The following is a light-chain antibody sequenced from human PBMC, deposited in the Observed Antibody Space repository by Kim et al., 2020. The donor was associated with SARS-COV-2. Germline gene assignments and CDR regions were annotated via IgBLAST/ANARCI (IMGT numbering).Light chain of an antibody. Sequence: KTVTVSCTRSIGSIASSYVHWYQQRPGSAPSTVIYDDNERPSGVPVRFSGSIDSSSNTASLTISGLRTEDEADYYCQSYDSSKDCVFGGGTQLTVL. V-gene: IGLV6-57*03. CDR3: QSYDSSKDCV. J-gene: IGLJ3*02. CDR2: DDN. CDR1: IGSIASSY.